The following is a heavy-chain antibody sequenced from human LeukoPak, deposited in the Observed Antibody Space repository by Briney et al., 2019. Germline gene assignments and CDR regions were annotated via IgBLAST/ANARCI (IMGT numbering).Heavy chain of an antibody. CDR1: GFTFSSFG. J-gene: IGHJ6*04. V-gene: IGHV3-30*18. Sequence: PGGSLRLSCAASGFTFSSFGMHWVRQAPGKGLEWVAVVSYDESHKYYADSVKGRFTVSRDNSKNTLYLQMNSLRAEDTAVYYCAKLGITMIGGVWGKGTTVTISS. CDR2: VSYDESHK. CDR3: AKLGITMIGGV. D-gene: IGHD3-10*02.